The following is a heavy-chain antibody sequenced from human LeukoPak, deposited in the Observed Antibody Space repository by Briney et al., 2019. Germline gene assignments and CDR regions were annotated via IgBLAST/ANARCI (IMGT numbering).Heavy chain of an antibody. CDR3: ARGSYYYGSGSYNGMDV. CDR1: GGTFSSYA. Sequence: GASVKVSCKASGGTFSSYAISWVRQAPGQGLEWMGRIIPILGIANYAQKFQGRVTITADKSTSTAYMELSSLRSEDTAVYYCARGSYYYGSGSYNGMDVWGQGTTVTVSS. V-gene: IGHV1-69*04. CDR2: IIPILGIA. J-gene: IGHJ6*02. D-gene: IGHD3-10*01.